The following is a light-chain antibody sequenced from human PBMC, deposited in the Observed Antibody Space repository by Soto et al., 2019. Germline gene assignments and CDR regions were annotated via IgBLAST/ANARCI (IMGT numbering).Light chain of an antibody. CDR2: SNS. CDR1: SSNIKTNG. V-gene: IGLV1-44*01. CDR3: STWDDSLNGLI. Sequence: QSVLAQPPSASGTPGQTVTISCSGGSSNIKTNGVSWYQQVPGAAPKLLIYSNSQRPSGAPDRFSGSKSGTSASLAISGRQSEDEATYHCSTWDDSLNGLILGGGTKLTVL. J-gene: IGLJ2*01.